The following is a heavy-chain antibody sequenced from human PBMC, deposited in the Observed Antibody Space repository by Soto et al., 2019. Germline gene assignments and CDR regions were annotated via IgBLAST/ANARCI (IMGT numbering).Heavy chain of an antibody. Sequence: RGESLKISCRVSGYRFTSYWIGCVRQMPGKGLECMGIIYPGDSDTRYSPSFQGQVTISADKSISTAYLQWSSLKASDTGMYYCARHGSSGMDVWGQGTTVTVS. CDR1: GYRFTSYW. CDR2: IYPGDSDT. D-gene: IGHD6-19*01. J-gene: IGHJ6*02. V-gene: IGHV5-51*01. CDR3: ARHGSSGMDV.